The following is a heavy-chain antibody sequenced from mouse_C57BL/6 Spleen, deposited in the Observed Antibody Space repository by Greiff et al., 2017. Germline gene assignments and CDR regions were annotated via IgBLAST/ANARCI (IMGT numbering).Heavy chain of an antibody. Sequence: EVQVVEPGGGLVKPGGSLKLSCAASGFTFSSYAMSWVRQTPEQRLEWVATISDGGSYTYYPDNVKGRFTISRDNAKNNLYMQMSHLKSEDTTMYYCARGGTTVVPSAYYYAMDYWGQGTSVTVST. CDR2: ISDGGSYT. J-gene: IGHJ4*01. CDR1: GFTFSSYA. CDR3: ARGGTTVVPSAYYYAMDY. D-gene: IGHD1-1*01. V-gene: IGHV5-4*01.